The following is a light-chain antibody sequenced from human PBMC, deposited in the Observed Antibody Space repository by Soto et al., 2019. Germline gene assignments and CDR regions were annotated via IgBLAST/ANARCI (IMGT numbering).Light chain of an antibody. CDR1: QGISSW. V-gene: IGKV1D-12*01. Sequence: DIQMTQSPSSVSASVGDRVTITCRASQGISSWLSCYQQKPGKAPKLLIYAASSLQSGVPSRFSRSGTAADFTRSITSHQPEECATYYCQQGNSLPPLFTFGPGTNVDIK. CDR2: AAS. J-gene: IGKJ3*01. CDR3: QQGNSLPPLFT.